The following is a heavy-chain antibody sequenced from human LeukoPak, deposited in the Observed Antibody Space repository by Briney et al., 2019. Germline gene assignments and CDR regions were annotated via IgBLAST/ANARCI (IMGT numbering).Heavy chain of an antibody. CDR1: GFPFSDFA. V-gene: IGHV3-23*01. J-gene: IGHJ4*02. CDR2: LYGGGHGR. D-gene: IGHD1-1*01. Sequence: AGGSLRLSCVASGFPFSDFAMGGGRQAPGKGREWVSGLYGGGHGRVYTDSARGRFTVSRDNSENPLYPQMNSLSAEDTAIYYCAKFEGALTPNYFLDYWAQGTLLSVST. CDR3: AKFEGALTPNYFLDY.